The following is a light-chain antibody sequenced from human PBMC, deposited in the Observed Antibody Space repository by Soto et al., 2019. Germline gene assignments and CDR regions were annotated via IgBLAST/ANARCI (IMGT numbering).Light chain of an antibody. J-gene: IGLJ3*02. Sequence: QSVLTQPRSVSGSPGQSVTISCTGTSSDVGGHNYVSWYQQHPGKAPKLMIYDVTKRPSGVPDRFSGSKSGNTASLTISGLQAEDEADYYCCSYAGSYTLVFGGRTQLTVL. V-gene: IGLV2-11*01. CDR2: DVT. CDR3: CSYAGSYTLV. CDR1: SSDVGGHNY.